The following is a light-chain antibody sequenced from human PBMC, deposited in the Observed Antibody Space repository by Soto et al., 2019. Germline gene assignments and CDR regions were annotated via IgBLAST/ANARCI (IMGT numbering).Light chain of an antibody. V-gene: IGKV1-39*01. Sequence: DIQMTQSPSSLSASLGDRVAITCRASQSISTYLNWYQQKPGKAPTLLIFEASNLQGGVPSRFSGSGSGTDFTLTISSLQPEDFATYFCQQSLTTPPTFGQGTKVDI. CDR1: QSISTY. CDR3: QQSLTTPPT. J-gene: IGKJ1*01. CDR2: EAS.